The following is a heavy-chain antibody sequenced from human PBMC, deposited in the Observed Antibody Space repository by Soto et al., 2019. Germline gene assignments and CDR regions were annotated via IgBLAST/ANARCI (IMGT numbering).Heavy chain of an antibody. V-gene: IGHV4-30-4*01. J-gene: IGHJ6*02. CDR1: GGSISSGDYY. CDR3: ARLVRVPYYYYYGMDV. D-gene: IGHD2-2*01. CDR2: IYYSGST. Sequence: SETLSLTCTASGGSISSGDYYWSWIRQPPGKGLEWIGYIYYSGSTYYNPSLKSRVTISVDTSKNQFSLKLSSVTAADTAVYYCARLVRVPYYYYYGMDVWGQGTTVTV.